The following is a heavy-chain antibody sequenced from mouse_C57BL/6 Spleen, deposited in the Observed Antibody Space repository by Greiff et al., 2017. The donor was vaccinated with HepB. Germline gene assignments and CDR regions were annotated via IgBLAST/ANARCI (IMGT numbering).Heavy chain of an antibody. CDR3: ARMITTGRYAMDY. CDR1: GFTFSDYG. Sequence: EVQVVESGGGLVKPGGSLKLSCAASGFTFSDYGMHWVRQAPEKGLEWVAYISSGSSTIYYADTVKGRFTISRDNAKNTLFLQMTSLRSEDTAMYYCARMITTGRYAMDYWGQGTSVTVSS. CDR2: ISSGSSTI. D-gene: IGHD1-3*01. V-gene: IGHV5-17*01. J-gene: IGHJ4*01.